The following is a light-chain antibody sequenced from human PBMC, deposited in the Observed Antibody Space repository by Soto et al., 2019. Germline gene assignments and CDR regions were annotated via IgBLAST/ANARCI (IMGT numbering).Light chain of an antibody. CDR3: QQYDSSPKT. CDR2: GAS. CDR1: QSVRSN. Sequence: EKVMTQSPATLSVSPGERATLSCRASQSVRSNLAWYQKKPGQAPRLLIYGASSRATGIPDRFSGSGSGTDFTLTISRLEPEDFAVYYCQQYDSSPKTFGQGTKVDI. V-gene: IGKV3-20*01. J-gene: IGKJ1*01.